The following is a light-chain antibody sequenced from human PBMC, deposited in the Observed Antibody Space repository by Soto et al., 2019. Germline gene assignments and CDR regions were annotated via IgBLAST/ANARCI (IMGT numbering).Light chain of an antibody. Sequence: QSVLTQPASVSGSPGQSITISCTGTSSDVGNYNLVSWYQQHPGKVPKVMIYEVTKRPSGVPNRFSGSKSGNTASLTISGLQAEDEADYYCCSYAGSGIVVFGGGTKVTVL. J-gene: IGLJ2*01. V-gene: IGLV2-23*02. CDR1: SSDVGNYNL. CDR3: CSYAGSGIVV. CDR2: EVT.